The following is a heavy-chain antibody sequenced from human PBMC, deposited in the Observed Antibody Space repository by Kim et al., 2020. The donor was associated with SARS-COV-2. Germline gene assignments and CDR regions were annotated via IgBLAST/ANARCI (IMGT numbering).Heavy chain of an antibody. Sequence: GGSLRLSCAASGFTFGQYGMHWVRQPPGKGLEWVSGITYNSGSLDYADSVRGRFTISRDNARNFLYLEMNSLRAEDTALYYCAKHMAKYFDLLTGANWF. V-gene: IGHV3-9*01. CDR1: GFTFGQYG. CDR2: ITYNSGSL. CDR3: AKHMAKYFDLLTGANWF. D-gene: IGHD3-9*01. J-gene: IGHJ5*01.